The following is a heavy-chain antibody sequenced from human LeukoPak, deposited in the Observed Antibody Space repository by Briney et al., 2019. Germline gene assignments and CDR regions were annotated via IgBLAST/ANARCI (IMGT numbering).Heavy chain of an antibody. J-gene: IGHJ5*02. Sequence: GSVKVSCKASGYTFTSYGISWVRQAPGQGLEWMGWISAYNGNTNYAQKLQGRVTMTTDTSTSTAYMELRSLRSDDTAVYYCARDIDYLNWFDPWGQGTLVTVSS. CDR1: GYTFTSYG. V-gene: IGHV1-18*01. CDR2: ISAYNGNT. D-gene: IGHD2/OR15-2a*01. CDR3: ARDIDYLNWFDP.